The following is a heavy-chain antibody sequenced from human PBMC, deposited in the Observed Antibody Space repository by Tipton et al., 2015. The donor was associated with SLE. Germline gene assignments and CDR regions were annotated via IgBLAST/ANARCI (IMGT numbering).Heavy chain of an antibody. V-gene: IGHV4-59*01. CDR1: GGSFSGYY. CDR3: ARDPGRYDFGPYGMDV. CDR2: IFYSGST. J-gene: IGHJ6*02. D-gene: IGHD3-3*01. Sequence: TLSLTCAVYGGSFSGYYWSWIRQPPGKGLEWIGYIFYSGSTNYNPSLKSRVTISVDTSKNQFSLKLSSVTAADTAVYYCARDPGRYDFGPYGMDVWGQGTTVTVSS.